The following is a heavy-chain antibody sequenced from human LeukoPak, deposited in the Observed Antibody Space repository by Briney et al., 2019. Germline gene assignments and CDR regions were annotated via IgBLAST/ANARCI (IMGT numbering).Heavy chain of an antibody. CDR3: ARDIHYDSSGYYGSVY. D-gene: IGHD3-22*01. J-gene: IGHJ4*02. CDR2: ISSSSSTI. CDR1: GFTFSSYS. Sequence: GGSLRLSCAASGFTFSSYSMNWVRQAPGKGLEWVSYISSSSSTIYYADSVKGRFTISRDNAKNSLYLQMNSLRAEGTAVYYCARDIHYDSSGYYGSVYWGQGTLVTVSS. V-gene: IGHV3-48*04.